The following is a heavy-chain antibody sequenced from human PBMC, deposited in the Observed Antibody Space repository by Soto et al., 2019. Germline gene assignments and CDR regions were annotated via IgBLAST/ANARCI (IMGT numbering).Heavy chain of an antibody. D-gene: IGHD3-3*02. CDR1: GFTFSSYA. J-gene: IGHJ6*02. Sequence: HPGGSLRLSCAASGFTFSSYAMSWVRQAPGKGLEWVSAISGSGGSTYYADSVKGRFTISRDNSKNTLYLQMNSLRAEDTAVYYCANYIPLLGGMDVWGQGTTVTVSS. CDR2: ISGSGGST. CDR3: ANYIPLLGGMDV. V-gene: IGHV3-23*01.